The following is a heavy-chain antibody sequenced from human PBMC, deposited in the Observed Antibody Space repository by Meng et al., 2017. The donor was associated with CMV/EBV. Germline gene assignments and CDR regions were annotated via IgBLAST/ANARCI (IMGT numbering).Heavy chain of an antibody. CDR1: GFTVRSNY. D-gene: IGHD2-2*03. CDR2: LYSGGST. CDR3: ARLDNNAFDI. Sequence: GESLKISCAASGFTVRSNYMSWVRQAPGKGLEHVSVLYSGGSTYSADSVKGRFTMSRDTSKNTLYLQMNSLKAEDTAVYYCARLDNNAFDIWGQGTVVTVSS. V-gene: IGHV3-53*01. J-gene: IGHJ3*02.